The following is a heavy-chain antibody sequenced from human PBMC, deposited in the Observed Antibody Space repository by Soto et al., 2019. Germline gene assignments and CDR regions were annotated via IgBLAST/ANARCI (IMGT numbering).Heavy chain of an antibody. J-gene: IGHJ6*02. CDR3: ARDKGIAAAGKYYYYGMDV. CDR2: IYYSGST. D-gene: IGHD6-13*01. Sequence: PSETLSLTCTVSGGSISSGGYYWSWIRQHPGKGLEWIGYIYYSGSTYYNPSLKSRVTISVDTSKNQFSLKLSSVTAADTAVYYCARDKGIAAAGKYYYYGMDVWGRGTTVTVSS. V-gene: IGHV4-31*03. CDR1: GGSISSGGYY.